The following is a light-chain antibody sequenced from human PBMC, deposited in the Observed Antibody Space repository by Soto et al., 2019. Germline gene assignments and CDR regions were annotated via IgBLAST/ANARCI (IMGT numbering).Light chain of an antibody. CDR2: DAS. Sequence: ETVMTQSPATLSVSPGERATLSCRASQNIYNNLAWYQQKPGQAPRLLIYDASTRAAGIPARFSGSGSGTEFTLTISSLQSEDFALYFCQQYENWPPLTFGGGTKVDIK. CDR3: QQYENWPPLT. J-gene: IGKJ4*01. V-gene: IGKV3-15*01. CDR1: QNIYNN.